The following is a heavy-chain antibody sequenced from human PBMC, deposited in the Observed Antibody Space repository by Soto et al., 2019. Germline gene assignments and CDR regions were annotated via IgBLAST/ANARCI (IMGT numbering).Heavy chain of an antibody. D-gene: IGHD3-16*01. CDR2: IYYSGST. CDR3: ACLIQGARDY. V-gene: IGHV4-59*01. J-gene: IGHJ4*02. CDR1: GGSISSYY. Sequence: QVQLQESGPGLVKPSETLSLTCTVSGGSISSYYWSWIRQPPGKGLEWIGYIYYSGSTNYNPSLKSRVTISVDTSKNQCSLKLSCVTAADTAVYYCACLIQGARDYWGQGTLVNVSS.